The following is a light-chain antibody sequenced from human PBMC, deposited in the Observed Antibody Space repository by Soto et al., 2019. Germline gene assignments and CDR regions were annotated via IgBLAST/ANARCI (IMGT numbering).Light chain of an antibody. V-gene: IGKV3-20*01. Sequence: EIVLTQSPGTLSLSPGERATLSCRASQSVSSSYLAWYQQKPGQAPRLLIYGASSRASGIPDRFSGSGSGTDFSLTISRLEPEDFAVYYCQQYHQWPITFGQGTRLEIK. CDR2: GAS. J-gene: IGKJ5*01. CDR1: QSVSSSY. CDR3: QQYHQWPIT.